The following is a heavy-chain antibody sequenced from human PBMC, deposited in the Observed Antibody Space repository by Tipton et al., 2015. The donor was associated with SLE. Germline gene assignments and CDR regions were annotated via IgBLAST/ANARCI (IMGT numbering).Heavy chain of an antibody. CDR2: ISANGGGT. CDR1: GFTFSSHW. Sequence: SLRLSCVASGFTFSSHWMSWVRQTPGKGLEWVSVISANGGGTDYADSVKGRFTISRDNSKNTLYLQMNSLRVEDTALYYCAKDRRGNTPRWSFDLWGRGTLVTVSS. V-gene: IGHV3-23*01. D-gene: IGHD1/OR15-1a*01. CDR3: AKDRRGNTPRWSFDL. J-gene: IGHJ2*01.